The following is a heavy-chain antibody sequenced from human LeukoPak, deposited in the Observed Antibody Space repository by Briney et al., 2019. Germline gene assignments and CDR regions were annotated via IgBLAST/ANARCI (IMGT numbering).Heavy chain of an antibody. V-gene: IGHV1-8*01. J-gene: IGHJ6*03. CDR1: GYTFTNYD. Sequence: GASVKVSCKASGYTFTNYDINWVRQATGQGLEWMGWMNPNSGNTGYTQKFQGRVTFSRNTSINTAYMELSSLKSEDTAVYYCARGRVEAAIHYYYYNVDVWGKGTTVTVSS. D-gene: IGHD6-13*01. CDR2: MNPNSGNT. CDR3: ARGRVEAAIHYYYYNVDV.